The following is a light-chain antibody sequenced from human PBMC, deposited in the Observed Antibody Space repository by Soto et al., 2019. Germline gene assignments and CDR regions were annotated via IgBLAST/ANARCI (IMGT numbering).Light chain of an antibody. CDR3: SSYTTSSTHVV. J-gene: IGLJ2*01. CDR1: SSDVGSYNY. CDR2: DVS. Sequence: QSALTQPASVSGSPGQSITISCTGTSSDVGSYNYVSWYQQYPGKAPKLMIHDVSNRPSGVSYRFSGSKSGNTASLTISGLQAEDEADYYCSSYTTSSTHVVFGGGTKLTVL. V-gene: IGLV2-14*01.